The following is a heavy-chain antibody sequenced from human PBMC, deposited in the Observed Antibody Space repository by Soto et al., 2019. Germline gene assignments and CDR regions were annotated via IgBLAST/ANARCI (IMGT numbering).Heavy chain of an antibody. Sequence: GGSLRLSCAASGFTFSSYWMSWVRQAPGEGLKWVANIKQDGSEKYYVDSVKGRFTISRDNAKNSLYLQMNSLRAEDTAVYYCARDWSSSGWTAFDYWGQGTLVTVSS. V-gene: IGHV3-7*03. J-gene: IGHJ4*02. D-gene: IGHD6-19*01. CDR2: IKQDGSEK. CDR1: GFTFSSYW. CDR3: ARDWSSSGWTAFDY.